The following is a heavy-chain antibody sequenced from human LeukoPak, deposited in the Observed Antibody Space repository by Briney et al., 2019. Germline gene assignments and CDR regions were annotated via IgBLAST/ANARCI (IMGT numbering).Heavy chain of an antibody. Sequence: ASVKVSCKASGYTLTSYDINWVRQATGQGLEWMGWMNPNSGNTGYAQKFQGRVTMTRNTSISTAYMELSSLRSEDTAVYYCARDLAYCGGDCYDDYWGQGTLVTVSS. CDR2: MNPNSGNT. V-gene: IGHV1-8*01. CDR3: ARDLAYCGGDCYDDY. D-gene: IGHD2-21*02. CDR1: GYTLTSYD. J-gene: IGHJ4*02.